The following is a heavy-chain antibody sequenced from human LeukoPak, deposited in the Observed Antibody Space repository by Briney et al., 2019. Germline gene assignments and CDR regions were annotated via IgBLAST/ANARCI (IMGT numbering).Heavy chain of an antibody. Sequence: SETLSLTCTVSGGSITSYYWSWIRQPPGKGLEWIGYIYYSGSTNYNPSLKSRVTISVDTSKNQFSLKLNSVTAADTAVYYCARAITMVRGVITNDNWFDPWGQGTLVTVSS. J-gene: IGHJ5*02. V-gene: IGHV4-59*01. CDR1: GGSITSYY. CDR2: IYYSGST. CDR3: ARAITMVRGVITNDNWFDP. D-gene: IGHD3-10*01.